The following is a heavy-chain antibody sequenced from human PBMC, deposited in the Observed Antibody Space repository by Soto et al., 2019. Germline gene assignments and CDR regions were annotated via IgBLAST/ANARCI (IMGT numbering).Heavy chain of an antibody. V-gene: IGHV3-48*02. CDR1: GFTFSSFS. D-gene: IGHD6-6*01. CDR2: ISSGSATI. Sequence: EVQLVESGGGLVQPGGSLRLSCAASGFTFSSFSMNWVRQAPGKGLEWVSYISSGSATIYYTDSVKGRYTISRDNAKSSLYLQVNSLTDEATAVYYCARDSASYSSSSGSYWYFDLWGRGTLVTVSS. CDR3: ARDSASYSSSSGSYWYFDL. J-gene: IGHJ2*01.